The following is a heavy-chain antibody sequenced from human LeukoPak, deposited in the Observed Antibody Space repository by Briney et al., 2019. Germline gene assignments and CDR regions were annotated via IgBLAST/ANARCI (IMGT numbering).Heavy chain of an antibody. Sequence: PGGSLRLSCAVSGFTFSSYWMHWVRQAPGKGLVWVSRIDRDGSRINYADSVKGRFTISRDNAKKSLFLQMNSLRVEDTAIYYCARQSTPHGNFDYWGQGTLVTVSS. D-gene: IGHD5-24*01. CDR3: ARQSTPHGNFDY. J-gene: IGHJ4*02. V-gene: IGHV3-74*01. CDR1: GFTFSSYW. CDR2: IDRDGSRI.